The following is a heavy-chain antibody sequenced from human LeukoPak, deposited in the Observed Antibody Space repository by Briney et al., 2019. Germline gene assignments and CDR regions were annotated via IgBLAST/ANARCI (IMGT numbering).Heavy chain of an antibody. CDR3: ARAVVVPAFWFDP. J-gene: IGHJ5*02. CDR1: GGSISSYY. V-gene: IGHV4-4*07. CDR2: IYTSGST. Sequence: SETLSLTCTVSGGSISSYYWSWIRQPAGKGLEWIWRIYTSGSTNYYPSLMSGVFISVDNYTNKFSLKLSSVTAADTAVYYCARAVVVPAFWFDPWGKGTLVTVSS. D-gene: IGHD2-2*01.